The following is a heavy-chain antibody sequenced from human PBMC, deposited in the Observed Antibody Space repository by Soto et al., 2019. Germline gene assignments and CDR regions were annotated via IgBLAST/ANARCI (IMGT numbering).Heavy chain of an antibody. CDR1: GGSISSSSYY. V-gene: IGHV4-39*01. D-gene: IGHD6-13*01. J-gene: IGHJ5*02. CDR2: IYYSGST. Sequence: PSETLSLTCTVSGGSISSSSYYWGWIRQPPGKGLEWIGSIYYSGSTYYNPSLKSRVTISVDTSKNQFSLKLSSVTAADTAVYYCARAPRVAAAGLRNWFDPWGQGTLVTVSS. CDR3: ARAPRVAAAGLRNWFDP.